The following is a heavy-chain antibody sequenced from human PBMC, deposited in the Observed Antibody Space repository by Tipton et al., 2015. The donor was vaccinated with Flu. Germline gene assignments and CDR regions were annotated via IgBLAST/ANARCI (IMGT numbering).Heavy chain of an antibody. CDR1: GFTFSSYG. CDR3: AKGKGRSYSGSYFDY. CDR2: IAYDGNDE. Sequence: FLRLSCAASGFTFSSYGMHWVRQAPGKGLEWVAVIAYDGNDEYYADSVKGRFTISRDNSKNTLYLEMNSLRADDTAVYYCAKGKGRSYSGSYFDYWGQGTLVTVSS. V-gene: IGHV3-30*18. J-gene: IGHJ4*02. D-gene: IGHD1-26*01.